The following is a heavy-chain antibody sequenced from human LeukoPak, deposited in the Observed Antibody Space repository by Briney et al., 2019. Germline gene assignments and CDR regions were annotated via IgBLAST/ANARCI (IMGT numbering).Heavy chain of an antibody. J-gene: IGHJ4*02. CDR1: GFTFSSYG. CDR3: AKDLYVDTAMVNPSFFDY. D-gene: IGHD5-18*01. Sequence: GGSLRLSCAASGFTFSSYGMHWVRQAPGKGLEWVAVISYDGSNKYYADSVKGRFTISRDNSKNTLYLQMNSLRAEDTAVYYCAKDLYVDTAMVNPSFFDYWGQGTLVTVSA. CDR2: ISYDGSNK. V-gene: IGHV3-30*18.